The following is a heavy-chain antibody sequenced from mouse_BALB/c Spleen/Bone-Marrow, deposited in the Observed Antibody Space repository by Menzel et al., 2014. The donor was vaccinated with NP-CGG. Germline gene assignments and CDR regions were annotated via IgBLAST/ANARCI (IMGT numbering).Heavy chain of an antibody. V-gene: IGHV1-9*01. Sequence: QVQLQQPGAELMKPGASVKISCKATGYTFSNHWIEWIKQSPGHGLEWIGEILPGSGSSDYNENFKVKATFTEDKSTNKAYMQLSRLTSGDSDVYDCDRVIYWYFDVWGAGTTVTVSS. CDR3: DRVIYWYFDV. CDR2: ILPGSGSS. CDR1: GYTFSNHW. J-gene: IGHJ1*01.